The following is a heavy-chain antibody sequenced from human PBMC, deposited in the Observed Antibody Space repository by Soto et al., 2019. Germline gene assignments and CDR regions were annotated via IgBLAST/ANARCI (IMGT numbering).Heavy chain of an antibody. Sequence: PGGSLRLSCAASGFTFSSYAMSWVRQAPGKGLEWVSAISGSGGSTYYADSVKGRFTISRDNSKNTLYLQMNSLRAEDTAVYYCAKEMGQLPTQPIAAAAPNWFDPWGQGTLVTVSS. D-gene: IGHD6-13*01. J-gene: IGHJ5*02. CDR1: GFTFSSYA. V-gene: IGHV3-23*01. CDR2: ISGSGGST. CDR3: AKEMGQLPTQPIAAAAPNWFDP.